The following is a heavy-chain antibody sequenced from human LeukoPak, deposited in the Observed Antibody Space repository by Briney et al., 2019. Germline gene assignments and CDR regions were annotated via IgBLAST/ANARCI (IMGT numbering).Heavy chain of an antibody. CDR3: ARDRPANLIAVAGLDY. CDR1: GGSISSGSYY. J-gene: IGHJ4*02. Sequence: SQTLSLTCTVSGGSISSGSYYWGWIRQPPGKGLEWIGSIYYSGSTYYNPSLKSRVTISVDTSKNQFSLKLSSVTAADTAVYYCARDRPANLIAVAGLDYWGQGTLVTVSS. CDR2: IYYSGST. D-gene: IGHD6-19*01. V-gene: IGHV4-39*07.